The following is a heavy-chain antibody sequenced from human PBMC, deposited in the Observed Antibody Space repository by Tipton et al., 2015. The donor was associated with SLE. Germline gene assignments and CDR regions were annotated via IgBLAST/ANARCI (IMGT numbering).Heavy chain of an antibody. CDR3: ARGMVTWRGAILGVDV. CDR2: VYYSGGT. J-gene: IGHJ6*02. D-gene: IGHD2-21*02. V-gene: IGHV4-59*08. CDR1: GDSISSYY. Sequence: TLSLTCTISGDSISSYYWNWIRQPPGKGLEWLGYVYYSGGTNYNPSVRSRVTISVDPAKNQFSLKLTSVTAADTAVYYCARGMVTWRGAILGVDVWGQGTTVNVSS.